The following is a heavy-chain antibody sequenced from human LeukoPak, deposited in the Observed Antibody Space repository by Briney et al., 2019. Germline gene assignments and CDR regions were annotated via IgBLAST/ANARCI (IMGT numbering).Heavy chain of an antibody. CDR1: GGSFSGYY. Sequence: SETLSLTCAVYGGSFSGYYWSWIRQPPGKGLEWIGEINHSGSTNYNPSLKSRVTISVDTSKNQFSLKLSSVTAADTAVYYCARARAGGSPYYYYYYGMDVWGKGTTVTVSS. V-gene: IGHV4-34*01. CDR2: INHSGST. D-gene: IGHD3-10*01. CDR3: ARARAGGSPYYYYYYGMDV. J-gene: IGHJ6*04.